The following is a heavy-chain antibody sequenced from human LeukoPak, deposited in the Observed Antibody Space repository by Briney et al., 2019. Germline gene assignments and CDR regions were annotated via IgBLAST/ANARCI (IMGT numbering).Heavy chain of an antibody. CDR1: GFTFSSYA. J-gene: IGHJ4*02. D-gene: IGHD6-19*01. CDR2: ISYDGSNK. V-gene: IGHV3-30*07. CDR3: AKVNGSGWVLDS. Sequence: PGGSLRLSCAASGFTFSSYAMHWVRQAPGKGLEWVAVISYDGSNKYYADSVTGRFTISRDNSKNTLYLQMNSLRVEDTAVYYCAKVNGSGWVLDSWAQGPLVIVS.